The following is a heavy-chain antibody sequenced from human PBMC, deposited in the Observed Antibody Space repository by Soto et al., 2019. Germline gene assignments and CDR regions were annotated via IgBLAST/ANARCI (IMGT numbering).Heavy chain of an antibody. Sequence: SETLSLTCTVSGGSVSSGSYYWSWIRQPPGKGLEWIGYIYYSGSTNYNPSLKSRVTISVDTSKNQFSLKLSSVTAADTAVYHCARVVVVVVAADYWGQGTLVTVSS. J-gene: IGHJ4*02. V-gene: IGHV4-61*01. CDR2: IYYSGST. CDR3: ARVVVVVVAADY. D-gene: IGHD2-15*01. CDR1: GGSVSSGSYY.